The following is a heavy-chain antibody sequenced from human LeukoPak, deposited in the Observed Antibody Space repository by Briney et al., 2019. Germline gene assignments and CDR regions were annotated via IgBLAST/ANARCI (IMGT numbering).Heavy chain of an antibody. CDR3: ARGGLDYYGSGSYDAFDI. D-gene: IGHD3-10*01. CDR2: IIPIFGTA. V-gene: IGHV1-69*13. J-gene: IGHJ3*02. CDR1: GGTFSSYA. Sequence: SVKVSCKASGGTFSSYAISWVRQAPGQGLEWMGGIIPIFGTANYAQKFQGRVTITADESTSTAYMELSSLRSEDTAVYYCARGGLDYYGSGSYDAFDICGQGTMVTVSS.